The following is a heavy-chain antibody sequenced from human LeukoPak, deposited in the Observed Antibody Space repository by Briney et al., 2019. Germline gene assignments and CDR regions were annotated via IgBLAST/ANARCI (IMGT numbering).Heavy chain of an antibody. J-gene: IGHJ4*02. Sequence: ASVKVSCKASGYPFASYYMHWVRQAPGQGLEWMGIINPSGGSTSYAQKFQGRVTMTRDMSTSAVYMELSSLRSEDTAVYYCARGRNSGSYSGDYFDYWGQGTLVTVSS. CDR3: ARGRNSGSYSGDYFDY. V-gene: IGHV1-46*01. CDR2: INPSGGST. D-gene: IGHD1-26*01. CDR1: GYPFASYY.